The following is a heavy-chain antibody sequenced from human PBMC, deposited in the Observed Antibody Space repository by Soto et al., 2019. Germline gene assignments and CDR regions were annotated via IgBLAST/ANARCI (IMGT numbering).Heavy chain of an antibody. CDR1: GFTFSDFE. V-gene: IGHV3-48*03. CDR3: ARAECSSPDCLTAYYSYGLDV. CDR2: INTAGSTK. J-gene: IGHJ6*02. D-gene: IGHD3-9*01. Sequence: GGSLRLSCAASGFTFSDFEMHWVRQAPGKGLEWVSYINTAGSTKYYAESVKGRFTISRDNARNSLFLQMNSLRAEDTAVYYCARAECSSPDCLTAYYSYGLDVWGQGSTVTVSS.